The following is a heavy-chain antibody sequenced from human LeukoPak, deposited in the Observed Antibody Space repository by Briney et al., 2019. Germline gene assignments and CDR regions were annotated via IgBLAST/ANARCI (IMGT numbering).Heavy chain of an antibody. V-gene: IGHV1-18*01. CDR3: AREEYCNSTTCYKAFDI. D-gene: IGHD2/OR15-2a*01. CDR1: GYTFTSYG. CDR2: ISAYNGNT. J-gene: IGHJ3*02. Sequence: ASVKVSYKASGYTFTSYGISWVRQAPGQGLEWMGWISAYNGNTYFAQNLQGRVTMTTDTSTSTDYMELRSLRSDDTAVYYCAREEYCNSTTCYKAFDIWGQGTMVTVSS.